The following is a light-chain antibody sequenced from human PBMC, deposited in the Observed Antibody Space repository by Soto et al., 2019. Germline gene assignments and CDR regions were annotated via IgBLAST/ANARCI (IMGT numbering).Light chain of an antibody. Sequence: AVQMTQSPSSRSASVGDRVTITRRASQGIRNDLGWYQKKPGKAPKLLIYAASVLQSGVPSRFSGSGSGTDFTFTISSLQPEDSATYFCLQDWKYPLTFGGGTRVEIK. V-gene: IGKV1-6*02. CDR1: QGIRND. J-gene: IGKJ4*01. CDR3: LQDWKYPLT. CDR2: AAS.